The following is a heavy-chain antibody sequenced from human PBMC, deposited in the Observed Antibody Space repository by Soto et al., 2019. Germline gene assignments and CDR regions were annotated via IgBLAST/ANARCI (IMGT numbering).Heavy chain of an antibody. CDR2: IIPIFGTA. V-gene: IGHV1-69*13. Sequence: SVKVSCKASGGTFSSYAISWVRQAPGQGLEWMGGIIPIFGTANYAQKFQGRVTITADESTSTAYMELSSLRSEDTAVYYCARAPGIAAAGRNWYFDLWGRGTLVTVSS. CDR3: ARAPGIAAAGRNWYFDL. CDR1: GGTFSSYA. J-gene: IGHJ2*01. D-gene: IGHD6-13*01.